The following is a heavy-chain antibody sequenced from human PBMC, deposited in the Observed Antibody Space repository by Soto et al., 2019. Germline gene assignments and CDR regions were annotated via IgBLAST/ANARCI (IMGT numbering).Heavy chain of an antibody. V-gene: IGHV1-18*01. CDR2: SSAYNSNT. CDR3: ARDGALGEYYYYCGMDV. CDR1: GYTFTSYG. D-gene: IGHD3-16*01. Sequence: QVQLVQSGAEVKKPGGSVKVSCKASGYTFTSYGISWVRQAPGQGLEWMGWSSAYNSNTNYAQKLQGRVTMTTDTSTSTAYMELRSLRADDTAVYYCARDGALGEYYYYCGMDVWGQGTTVTVSS. J-gene: IGHJ6*02.